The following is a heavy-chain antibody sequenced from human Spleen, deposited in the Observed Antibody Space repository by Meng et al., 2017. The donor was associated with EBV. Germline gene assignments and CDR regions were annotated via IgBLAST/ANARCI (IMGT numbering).Heavy chain of an antibody. J-gene: IGHJ4*02. CDR3: ATWWGKGYY. V-gene: IGHV4-34*01. D-gene: IGHD2-8*02. CDR1: GGPFDGYS. CDR2: INHSGNT. Sequence: QVEQQQGGAGLLKPSETLSLTCDVYGGPFDGYSWTWIRQPPGKGLEWIGEINHSGNTNYNPSLKSRVTISVDTSKRQFSLKLTSMTAADTAVYYCATWWGKGYYWGQETLVTVSS.